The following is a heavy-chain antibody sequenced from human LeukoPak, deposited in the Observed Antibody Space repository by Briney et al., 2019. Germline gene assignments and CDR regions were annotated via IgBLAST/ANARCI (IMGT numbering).Heavy chain of an antibody. J-gene: IGHJ6*03. D-gene: IGHD2-15*01. Sequence: ASVKVSCKASGYTFTSYVISWVRQAPGQGLEWMGWISAYNGNTNYAQKLQGRVTMTTDTSTSTAYMELRSLRSDDTAVYYCARDKERKHCSGGSCLYYYYYYMDVWGKGTTVTVSS. V-gene: IGHV1-18*01. CDR3: ARDKERKHCSGGSCLYYYYYYMDV. CDR1: GYTFTSYV. CDR2: ISAYNGNT.